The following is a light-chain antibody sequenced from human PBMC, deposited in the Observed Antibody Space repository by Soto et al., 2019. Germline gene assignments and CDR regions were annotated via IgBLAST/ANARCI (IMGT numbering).Light chain of an antibody. CDR3: QSYDSSLNRV. CDR2: GDN. J-gene: IGLJ1*01. Sequence: QSVLSQPPSVSGAPGQRITISCTGSSSNIGANYDVHWYRQLPGTAPKLLIYGDNNRPSGVPDRFSGSKSGTSASLAITGLQAEDEAEYYCQSYDSSLNRVFGTGTKVT. V-gene: IGLV1-40*01. CDR1: SSNIGANYD.